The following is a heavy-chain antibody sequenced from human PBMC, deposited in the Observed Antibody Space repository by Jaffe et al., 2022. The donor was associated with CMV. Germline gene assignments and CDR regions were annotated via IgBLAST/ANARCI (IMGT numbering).Heavy chain of an antibody. CDR1: GFNFSNYA. J-gene: IGHJ4*02. Sequence: EIHLLESGGGLVQPGGSLRLSCTASGFNFSNYAMTWVRQTPGKGLEWVTAVSRSGNTTYYADFVKGRFTIFRDNSKNTLYLQMNSLRAADTAKYYCAKAPVATIAYFDYWGPGTLVTVSS. D-gene: IGHD5-12*01. CDR2: VSRSGNTT. V-gene: IGHV3-23*01. CDR3: AKAPVATIAYFDY.